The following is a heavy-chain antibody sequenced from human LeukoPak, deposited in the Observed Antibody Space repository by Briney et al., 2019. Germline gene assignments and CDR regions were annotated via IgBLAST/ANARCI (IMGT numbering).Heavy chain of an antibody. D-gene: IGHD6-13*01. CDR3: ARGAGSSWYFYFDY. CDR2: ISSSSSYI. Sequence: GGSLRLSCAASEFTFSSYSMNWVRQAPGKGLEWVSSISSSSSYIYYADSVKGRFTISRDNAKNSLYLQMNSLRVEDTAVYHCARGAGSSWYFYFDYWGQGTLVTVSS. V-gene: IGHV3-21*04. CDR1: EFTFSSYS. J-gene: IGHJ4*02.